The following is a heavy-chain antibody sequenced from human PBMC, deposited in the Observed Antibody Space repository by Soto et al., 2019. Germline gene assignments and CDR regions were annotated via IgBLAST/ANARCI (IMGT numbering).Heavy chain of an antibody. J-gene: IGHJ4*02. CDR3: ATDLGGFPDY. CDR1: GYSFTSYG. V-gene: IGHV1-18*01. D-gene: IGHD5-12*01. CDR2: ISAYNGNR. Sequence: QVQLVQSGAEVKKPGASVKVSCKASGYSFTSYGISWVRQAPGQGLERMGWISAYNGNRKYAQKCQGRVTMTTDTSTSTAYMELRSLRSDDTAVYYCATDLGGFPDYWGQGTLVTVSS.